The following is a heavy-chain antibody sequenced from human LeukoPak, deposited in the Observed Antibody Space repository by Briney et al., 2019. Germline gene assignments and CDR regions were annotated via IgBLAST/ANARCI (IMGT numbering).Heavy chain of an antibody. J-gene: IGHJ4*02. CDR2: ISSSGGNT. CDR1: GFTFSSYA. Sequence: GGSLRLSRAASGFTFSSYAMSWVRQAPGKGLEWVSSISSSGGNTYYAGSVRGRFTISRDNSKNTLYLQMGSLRAEDTAVYFCATLNTPFYYWGQGILVTVSS. D-gene: IGHD2-15*01. V-gene: IGHV3-23*01. CDR3: ATLNTPFYY.